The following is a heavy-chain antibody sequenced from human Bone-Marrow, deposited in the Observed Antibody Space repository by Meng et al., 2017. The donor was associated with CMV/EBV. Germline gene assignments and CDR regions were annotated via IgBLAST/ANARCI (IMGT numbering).Heavy chain of an antibody. V-gene: IGHV3-66*02. CDR2: IYSGGST. J-gene: IGHJ2*01. CDR3: ARGIREMTTIKYFDL. D-gene: IGHD5-24*01. CDR1: GFTVSSNY. Sequence: SGFTVSSNYMSWVRQAPGKGLEWVSVIYSGGSTYYADSVKGRFTISRDNSKNTLYLQMNSLRAEDTAVYYCARGIREMTTIKYFDLWGRGTLVTVSS.